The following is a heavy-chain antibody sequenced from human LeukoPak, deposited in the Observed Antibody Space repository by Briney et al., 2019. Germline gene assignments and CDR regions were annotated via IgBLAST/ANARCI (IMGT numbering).Heavy chain of an antibody. CDR2: ISSTSTYI. Sequence: GGSLRLSCAASGFTFSSYAMNWVRQAPGKGLEGGSSISSTSTYIYYADSVKGRFTISRDNARNSLFLQMNNLRVDDSAVYYCAREYTAMAYDYWGQGNLVTVSS. CDR1: GFTFSSYA. J-gene: IGHJ4*02. D-gene: IGHD5-18*01. V-gene: IGHV3-21*01. CDR3: AREYTAMAYDY.